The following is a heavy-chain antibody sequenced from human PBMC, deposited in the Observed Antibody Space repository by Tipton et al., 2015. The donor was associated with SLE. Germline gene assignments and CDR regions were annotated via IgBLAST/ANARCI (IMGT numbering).Heavy chain of an antibody. Sequence: SLRLSCAASGFTYSGYAMHWVRQAPGKGLEWVAFIRADGSNKDYADSVKGRFTISRDNSKNTLYLQMNRLRVEDTAVYCCARDGLGGNYHPDYWGQGTLVTVSS. CDR2: IRADGSNK. J-gene: IGHJ4*02. CDR1: GFTYSGYA. D-gene: IGHD4-23*01. CDR3: ARDGLGGNYHPDY. V-gene: IGHV3-30*02.